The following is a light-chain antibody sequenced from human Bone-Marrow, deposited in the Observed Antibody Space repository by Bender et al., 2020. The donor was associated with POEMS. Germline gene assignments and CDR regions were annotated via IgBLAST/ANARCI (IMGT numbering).Light chain of an antibody. V-gene: IGLV2-8*01. CDR1: GSDVGGYNY. CDR3: ASYAGSNNFV. Sequence: QSALTQPPSVSGSPGQAVTISCAGTGSDVGGYNYVSWYQQHPGKAPKLIISEVIKRPSGVPDRFSGSKSGNTASLTVSGLQAEDEADYYCASYAGSNNFVFGTGTKVTVL. J-gene: IGLJ1*01. CDR2: EVI.